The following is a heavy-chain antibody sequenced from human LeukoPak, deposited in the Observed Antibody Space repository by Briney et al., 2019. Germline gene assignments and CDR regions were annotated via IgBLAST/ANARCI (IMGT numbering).Heavy chain of an antibody. CDR1: VGSFSGYY. J-gene: IGHJ3*02. Sequence: SETLSLTCAVYVGSFSGYYWSWIRQPPGKGLEWIGEINHSGSTNYNPSLKSRVTISVDTSKNQFSLKLSSVTAADTAVYYCARGSPSRYCSGGSCYSYAFDIWGQGTMVTVSS. CDR3: ARGSPSRYCSGGSCYSYAFDI. CDR2: INHSGST. D-gene: IGHD2-15*01. V-gene: IGHV4-34*01.